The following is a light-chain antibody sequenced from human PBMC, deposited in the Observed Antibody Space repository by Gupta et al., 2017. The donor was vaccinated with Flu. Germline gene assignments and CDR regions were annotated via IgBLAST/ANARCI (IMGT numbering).Light chain of an antibody. V-gene: IGKV3-11*01. CDR3: QHRSNWPLRT. CDR1: RSVSTS. Sequence: ENVLTQSPPTLSLSPGESATLSRRASRSVSTSLAWYQQKPGQARRLLIDDAAHGPTGMPARFSGSGTGTDFTLTVSSLEPEDFAVYYCQHRSNWPLRTFGPGTKVDLK. J-gene: IGKJ3*01. CDR2: DAA.